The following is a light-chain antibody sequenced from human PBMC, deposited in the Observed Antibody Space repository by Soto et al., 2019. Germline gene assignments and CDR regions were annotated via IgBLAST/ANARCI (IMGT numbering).Light chain of an antibody. CDR2: KAS. CDR1: QSISSW. J-gene: IGKJ5*01. Sequence: DIQMTQSPSTLSASVGDRVTITCRASQSISSWLAWYQQKPGKAPKLLIYKASSLESGVPSRFSGSGSGTEFTLTISRLEPEDFAVYYCQQYGSSITFGQGTRLEIK. V-gene: IGKV1-5*03. CDR3: QQYGSSIT.